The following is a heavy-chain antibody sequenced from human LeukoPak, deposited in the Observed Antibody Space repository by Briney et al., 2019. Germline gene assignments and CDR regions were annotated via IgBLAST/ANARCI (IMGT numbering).Heavy chain of an antibody. CDR3: ARVRGAGSVDY. CDR1: GGSVSSGSYY. D-gene: IGHD2-15*01. Sequence: SETLSLTCTVSGGSVSSGSYYWSWIRQPPGKGLEWIGYIYYSGSTNYNPSLKSRVTISVDTSKNQFSLKLSSETAADTAVYYCARVRGAGSVDYWGQGTLVTVSS. J-gene: IGHJ4*02. V-gene: IGHV4-61*01. CDR2: IYYSGST.